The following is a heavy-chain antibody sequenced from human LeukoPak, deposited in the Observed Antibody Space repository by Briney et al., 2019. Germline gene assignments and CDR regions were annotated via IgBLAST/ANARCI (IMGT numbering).Heavy chain of an antibody. D-gene: IGHD2-2*01. J-gene: IGHJ5*02. CDR3: ARTNEYQLPWRRGRWFDP. Sequence: PGGSLRLSCAASGFTFSDYYMSWIRQAPGKGLEWVSYISSSGSTIYYADSVKGRFTISRDNSKNTLYLQMNSLRAEDTAVYYCARTNEYQLPWRRGRWFDPWGQGTLVTVSS. CDR1: GFTFSDYY. V-gene: IGHV3-11*01. CDR2: ISSSGSTI.